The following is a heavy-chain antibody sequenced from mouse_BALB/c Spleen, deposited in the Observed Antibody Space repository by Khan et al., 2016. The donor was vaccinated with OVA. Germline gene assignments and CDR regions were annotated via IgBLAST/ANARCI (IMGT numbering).Heavy chain of an antibody. CDR2: MFYSGTI. J-gene: IGHJ1*01. Sequence: EVKLEESGPGLVKPSQTVSLTCTVTGISITTGNYRWSWIRQFPGNKLEWIGYMFYSGTITYNPSLTSRTTTTRDTSKNQFFLEMNSLTAEDTATYYCARDYGSLYWYFDVWGAGTTVTVSS. CDR3: ARDYGSLYWYFDV. CDR1: GISITTGNYR. V-gene: IGHV3-5*02. D-gene: IGHD1-1*01.